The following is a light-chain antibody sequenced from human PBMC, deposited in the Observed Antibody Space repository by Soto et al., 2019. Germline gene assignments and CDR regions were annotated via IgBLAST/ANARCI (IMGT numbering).Light chain of an antibody. CDR1: QSVSSY. V-gene: IGKV3-11*01. CDR2: DAS. Sequence: EIVLTQSPATLSLSPGERATISCRASQSVSSYLAWYQQKPGQAPRLLIYDASNRATGIPARFSGSGSGTDFPLSISSLEPEDFAVYYCQQRSNWAWTFGQGTKVEIK. J-gene: IGKJ1*01. CDR3: QQRSNWAWT.